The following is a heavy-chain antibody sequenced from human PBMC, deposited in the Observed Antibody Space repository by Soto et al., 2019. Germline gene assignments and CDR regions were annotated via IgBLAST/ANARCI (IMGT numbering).Heavy chain of an antibody. CDR2: IKSKTDGGTT. CDR3: TTSRLAITIFGVVANYYYYGMDV. D-gene: IGHD3-3*01. J-gene: IGHJ6*02. CDR1: GFTFSNAW. V-gene: IGHV3-15*07. Sequence: GGSLRLSCAASGFTFSNAWMNWVRQAPGKGLEWVGRIKSKTDGGTTDYAAPVKGRITNSRDDSKNTLYLQMNSLKTEDTAVYYCTTSRLAITIFGVVANYYYYGMDVWGQGTTVTVSS.